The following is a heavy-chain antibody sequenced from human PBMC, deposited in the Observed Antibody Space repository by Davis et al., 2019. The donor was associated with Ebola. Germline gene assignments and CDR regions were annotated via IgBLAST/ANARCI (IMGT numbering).Heavy chain of an antibody. CDR2: INAGNGNT. Sequence: ASVKVSCKASGYTFTSYALHWVRQAPGQRLEWMGWINAGNGNTKYSQKFQGRVTIPRDTSASTAYMELSSLRSEDTAVYYCARGRLRWSRPYAFDIWGQGTMVTVSS. J-gene: IGHJ3*02. D-gene: IGHD4-23*01. V-gene: IGHV1-3*01. CDR3: ARGRLRWSRPYAFDI. CDR1: GYTFTSYA.